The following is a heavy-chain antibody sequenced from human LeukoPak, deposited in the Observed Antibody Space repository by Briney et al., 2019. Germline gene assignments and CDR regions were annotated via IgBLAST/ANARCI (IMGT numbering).Heavy chain of an antibody. D-gene: IGHD6-19*01. J-gene: IGHJ5*02. CDR2: ISWNSGSI. CDR3: AKDRVSGPPYSWFDP. CDR1: GFTFDDYA. Sequence: GGSLRLSCAASGFTFDDYAMHWVRQAPGKGLEWVSGISWNSGSIGYADSVKGRFTISRDNAKNSLYLQMNSLRAEDTALYYCAKDRVSGPPYSWFDPWGQGTLVTVSS. V-gene: IGHV3-9*01.